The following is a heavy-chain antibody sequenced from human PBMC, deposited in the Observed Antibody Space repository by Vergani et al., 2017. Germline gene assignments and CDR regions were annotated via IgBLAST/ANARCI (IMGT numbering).Heavy chain of an antibody. J-gene: IGHJ4*02. CDR1: GFTFSSYG. D-gene: IGHD3-10*01. CDR3: AKAKYGSGSYLGYFDY. Sequence: QVQLVESGGGVVQPGRSLRLSCAASGFTFSSYGMHWVRQAPGKGLEWVAVISYVGSNKYYADSVKGRFTISRDNSKNTLYLQMNSLRAEDTAVYYCAKAKYGSGSYLGYFDYWGQGTLVTVSS. CDR2: ISYVGSNK. V-gene: IGHV3-30*18.